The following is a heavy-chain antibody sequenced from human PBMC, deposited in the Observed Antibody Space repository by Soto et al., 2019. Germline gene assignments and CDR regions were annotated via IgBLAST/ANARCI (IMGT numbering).Heavy chain of an antibody. D-gene: IGHD1-26*01. CDR2: INHSGNT. Sequence: KASETLSLTCAVYGKSLSCYYWIWIRQPPGKALEWIGEINHSGNTNYNPSLKSRVTISVDTSKNQLFLNLSSVTAADTAMYYCARHHVRGRTIAGAAEFWGQGTLVTVSS. CDR3: ARHHVRGRTIAGAAEF. V-gene: IGHV4-34*01. CDR1: GKSLSCYY. J-gene: IGHJ4*02.